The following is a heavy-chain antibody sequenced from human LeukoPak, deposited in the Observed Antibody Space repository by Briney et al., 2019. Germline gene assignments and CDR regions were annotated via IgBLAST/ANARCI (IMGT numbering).Heavy chain of an antibody. V-gene: IGHV3-74*01. D-gene: IGHD3-3*01. Sequence: GGSLRLSCAASGVTFSSYWMHWVRQAPGKGLVWVSRINSDGSSTTYADSVKGRFTISRDNSKNTLYLQMNSLRAEDTAVYYCARVSGVGSDTYYYYYYGMDVWGQGTTVTVSS. J-gene: IGHJ6*02. CDR2: INSDGSST. CDR1: GVTFSSYW. CDR3: ARVSGVGSDTYYYYYYGMDV.